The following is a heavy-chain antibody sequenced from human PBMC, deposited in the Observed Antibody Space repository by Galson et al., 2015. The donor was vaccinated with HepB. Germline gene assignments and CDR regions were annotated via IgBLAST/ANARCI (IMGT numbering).Heavy chain of an antibody. CDR2: IKSKTDGGTT. D-gene: IGHD3-3*01. J-gene: IGHJ3*02. CDR3: TTVATSVITIFGTDVFDI. V-gene: IGHV3-15*01. CDR1: GCTFSNAW. Sequence: SLRLSCAASGCTFSNAWMSWVRQAPGKGLEWVGRIKSKTDGGTTDYAAPVKGRFTISRDDSKNSLYLQMNSLKTEDTAVYYCTTVATSVITIFGTDVFDIWGQGTMVTVSS.